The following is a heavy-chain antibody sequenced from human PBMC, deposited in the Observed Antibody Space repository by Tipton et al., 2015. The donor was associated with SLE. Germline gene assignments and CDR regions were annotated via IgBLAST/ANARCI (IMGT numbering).Heavy chain of an antibody. CDR3: ARGSPTGTTRLDY. D-gene: IGHD1-7*01. CDR2: YYYSGSA. Sequence: LRLSCIVSGGSISSSSYYWGWIRQPPGKGLEGIGGYYYSGSAAYNPSLKSRVTISVATSKDRFSLRLPSVTAADTAVYYCARGSPTGTTRLDYWGRGTLVTVSS. V-gene: IGHV4-39*01. J-gene: IGHJ4*02. CDR1: GGSISSSSYY.